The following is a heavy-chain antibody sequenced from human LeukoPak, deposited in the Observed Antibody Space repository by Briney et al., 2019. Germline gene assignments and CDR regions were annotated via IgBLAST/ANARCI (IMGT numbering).Heavy chain of an antibody. CDR3: AKGMVRGVIIGSLNY. V-gene: IGHV3-30-3*01. CDR2: ISYDGSNK. CDR1: GFTVSSNY. J-gene: IGHJ4*02. Sequence: GGSLRLSCAASGFTVSSNYMSWVRQAPGKGLEWVAVISYDGSNKYYADSVKGRFTISRDNSKNTLYLQMNSLRAEDTAVYYCAKGMVRGVIIGSLNYWGQGTLVTVSS. D-gene: IGHD3-10*01.